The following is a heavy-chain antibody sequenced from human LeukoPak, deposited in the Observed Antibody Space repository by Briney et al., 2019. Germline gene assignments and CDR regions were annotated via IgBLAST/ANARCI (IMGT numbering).Heavy chain of an antibody. CDR3: ARDGPGDSDAFDI. D-gene: IGHD2-21*02. Sequence: SETLSLTCTVSGGSISSYYWSWIRQPPGKGLEWIGYIYYSGSTNYNPSLKSRVTISVDTSKNQFSLKLSSVTAADTAVYYCARDGPGDSDAFDIWGQGTMVIVSS. CDR1: GGSISSYY. J-gene: IGHJ3*02. CDR2: IYYSGST. V-gene: IGHV4-59*01.